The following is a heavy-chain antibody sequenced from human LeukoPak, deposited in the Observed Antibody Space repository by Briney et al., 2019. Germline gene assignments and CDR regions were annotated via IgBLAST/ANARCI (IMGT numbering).Heavy chain of an antibody. D-gene: IGHD7-27*01. CDR1: GYTFTGYY. CDR2: INPNSGGT. J-gene: IGHJ5*02. V-gene: IGHV1-2*02. Sequence: GASVKVSCKASGYTFTGYYMHWVRQAPGQGLEWMGWINPNSGGTNYAQKFQGRVTMTRDTSISTAYMELSRLRSDDTAVYYCARVGTNWGQFYRSWGQGTLVTVSS. CDR3: ARVGTNWGQFYRS.